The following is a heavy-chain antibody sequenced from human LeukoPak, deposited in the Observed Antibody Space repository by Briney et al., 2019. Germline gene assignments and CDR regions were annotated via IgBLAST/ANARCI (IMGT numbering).Heavy chain of an antibody. D-gene: IGHD3-22*01. CDR3: ARVWSDSSGYYIYYFDY. Sequence: SETLSLTCTVSGGSISSYYWSWIRQPPGKGLEWIGYIYYSGSTNYNPSLKSRVTISVDTSKNQFSLKLSSVTAADTAVYYCARVWSDSSGYYIYYFDYWRQGTLVTVSS. CDR1: GGSISSYY. CDR2: IYYSGST. V-gene: IGHV4-59*01. J-gene: IGHJ4*02.